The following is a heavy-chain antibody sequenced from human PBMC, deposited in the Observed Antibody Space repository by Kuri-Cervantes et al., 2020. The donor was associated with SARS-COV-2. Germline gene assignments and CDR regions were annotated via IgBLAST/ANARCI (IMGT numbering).Heavy chain of an antibody. J-gene: IGHJ4*02. CDR1: GYSFTGYY. D-gene: IGHD1-7*01. CDR3: ARAKGTLGFFDY. CDR2: IHPDSGGT. Sequence: ASVKVSCKASGYSFTGYYMHWVRQAPGQGLEWMGWIHPDSGGTNYAQKFQGRVTMTRDTSIDTAYLELSSLRSDDTAVYYCARAKGTLGFFDYWGQGTLVTVSS. V-gene: IGHV1-2*02.